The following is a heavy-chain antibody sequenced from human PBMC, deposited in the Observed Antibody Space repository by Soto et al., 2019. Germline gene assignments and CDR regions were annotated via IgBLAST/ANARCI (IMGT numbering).Heavy chain of an antibody. CDR1: GFPLSGYA. D-gene: IGHD3-3*02. Sequence: PGGSLRLSFAASGFPLSGYALHGFGRAPGKGLEWVAVIWYDGSNKYYADSVKGRFTISRDNSKNTLYLQMNSLRAEDTAVYYCAKDKSRKHYYFDYWGQGTLVTVS. CDR2: IWYDGSNK. J-gene: IGHJ4*02. V-gene: IGHV3-33*06. CDR3: AKDKSRKHYYFDY.